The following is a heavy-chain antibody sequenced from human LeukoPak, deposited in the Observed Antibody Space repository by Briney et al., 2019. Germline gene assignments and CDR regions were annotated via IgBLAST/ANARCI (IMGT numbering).Heavy chain of an antibody. J-gene: IGHJ3*02. CDR3: ARDPRLRGDAFDS. D-gene: IGHD5-12*01. CDR2: IYYSGST. V-gene: IGHV4-31*03. Sequence: SQTLSLTCTVSGGSISSGGYYWSWIRQHPGKGLEWIGYIYYSGSTYYNPSLKSRVTISVDTSKNQFSLKLSSVTAADTAVYYCARDPRLRGDAFDSWGQGKMVTVSS. CDR1: GGSISSGGYY.